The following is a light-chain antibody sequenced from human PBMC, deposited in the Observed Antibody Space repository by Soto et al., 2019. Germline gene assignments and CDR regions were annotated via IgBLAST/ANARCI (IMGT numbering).Light chain of an antibody. CDR2: GAS. J-gene: IGKJ1*01. V-gene: IGKV3-20*01. CDR1: QCVSNSF. Sequence: EIVLTQSPGTLSLSPGERATLSCRASQCVSNSFLAWYQQKPGQAPRLLISGASSRATGIPDRFSGSGSGTDFTLTISRLEPEDFAVYYCQQCDGSLWTFGQGTKVEIK. CDR3: QQCDGSLWT.